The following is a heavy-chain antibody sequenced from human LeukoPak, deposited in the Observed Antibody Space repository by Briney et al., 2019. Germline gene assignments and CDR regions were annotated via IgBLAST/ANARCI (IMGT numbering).Heavy chain of an antibody. CDR3: AKDHRSSGWPYYFDY. CDR1: GFTFSSYA. D-gene: IGHD6-19*01. J-gene: IGHJ4*02. Sequence: GGSPRLSCAASGFTFSSYAMSWVRQAPGKGLEWVSAISGSGGSTYYADSVKGRFTISRDNSKNTLYLQMNSLRAEDTAVYYCAKDHRSSGWPYYFDYWGQGTLVTVSS. CDR2: ISGSGGST. V-gene: IGHV3-23*01.